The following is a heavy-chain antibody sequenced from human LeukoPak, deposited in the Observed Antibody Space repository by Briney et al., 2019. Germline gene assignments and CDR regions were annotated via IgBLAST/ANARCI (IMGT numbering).Heavy chain of an antibody. J-gene: IGHJ4*02. CDR1: GFTFSSYA. CDR3: AKSQPYTATYYDY. V-gene: IGHV3-23*01. CDR2: IGSGGSST. Sequence: LAGGSLRLSCAASGFTFSSYAMSWVRQAPGKGLEWVSGIGSGGSSTYYADSVKGRSTISRDNSKDTLYLQLNSLRAEDTAVYYCAKSQPYTATYYDYWGQGTLVTVSS. D-gene: IGHD2-2*02.